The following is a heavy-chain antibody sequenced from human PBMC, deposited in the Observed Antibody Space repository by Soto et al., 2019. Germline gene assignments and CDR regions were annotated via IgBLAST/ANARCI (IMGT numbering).Heavy chain of an antibody. CDR1: GYTFTSYY. CDR3: ARDTRYYDILTGYSQYGMDV. Sequence: ASVKVACKASGYTFTSYYMHWVRQAPGQGLEWMGIINPSGGSTSYAQKFQGRVTMTRDTSTSTVYMELSSLRSEDTAVYYCARDTRYYDILTGYSQYGMDVWGQGNTVTVSS. V-gene: IGHV1-46*01. D-gene: IGHD3-9*01. CDR2: INPSGGST. J-gene: IGHJ6*02.